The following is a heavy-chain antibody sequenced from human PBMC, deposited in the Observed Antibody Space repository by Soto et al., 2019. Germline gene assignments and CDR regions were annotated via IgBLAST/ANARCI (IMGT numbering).Heavy chain of an antibody. J-gene: IGHJ4*02. V-gene: IGHV4-30-2*01. CDR3: ARVTKKYCSGGRCWKGYFDY. Sequence: SETLSLTCAVSGGSISSGGYSWSWIRQPPGKGLEWIGYIYHSGSTYYNPSLKSRVTISVDRSKNQFSLKLSSVTAADTAVYYCARVTKKYCSGGRCWKGYFDYWGQGTLVTVSS. CDR1: GGSISSGGYS. D-gene: IGHD2-15*01. CDR2: IYHSGST.